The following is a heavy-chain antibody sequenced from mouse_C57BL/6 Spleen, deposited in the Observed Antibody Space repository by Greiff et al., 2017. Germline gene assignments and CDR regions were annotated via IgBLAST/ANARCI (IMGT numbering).Heavy chain of an antibody. CDR1: GYTFTNYW. Sequence: QVHVKQSGAELVRPGTSVKMSCKASGYTFTNYWIGWAKQRPGHGLEWIGDIYPGGGYTNYNEKFKGKATLTADKSSSTAYMQFSSLTSEDSAIYYCARMDDYDGGFDYWGQGTTLTVSS. V-gene: IGHV1-63*01. CDR3: ARMDDYDGGFDY. D-gene: IGHD2-4*01. CDR2: IYPGGGYT. J-gene: IGHJ2*01.